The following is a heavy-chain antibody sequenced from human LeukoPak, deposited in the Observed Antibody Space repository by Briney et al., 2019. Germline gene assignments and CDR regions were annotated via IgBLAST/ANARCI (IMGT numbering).Heavy chain of an antibody. D-gene: IGHD3-10*01. V-gene: IGHV4-34*01. J-gene: IGHJ4*02. CDR1: GGSFSGYY. Sequence: SETLSLTCAVYGGSFSGYYWSWIRQPPGKGLEWTGEINHSGSTNYNPSLKSRVTISVDTSKNQFSLKLSSVTAADTAVYYCARGLGSGRDYWGQGTLVTVSS. CDR2: INHSGST. CDR3: ARGLGSGRDY.